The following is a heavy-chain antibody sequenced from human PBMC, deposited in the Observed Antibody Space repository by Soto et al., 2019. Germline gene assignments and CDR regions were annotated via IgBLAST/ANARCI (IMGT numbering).Heavy chain of an antibody. D-gene: IGHD1-7*01. CDR3: ARLNWNYDAFDI. CDR1: GYTFTSYG. Sequence: ASVKVSCKASGYTFTSYGISLVRQAPGQGLEWMGWISAYNGNTNYAQKLQGRVTMTTDTSTSTAYMELRSLRSDDTAVYYCARLNWNYDAFDIWGQGTMVTVSS. V-gene: IGHV1-18*01. J-gene: IGHJ3*02. CDR2: ISAYNGNT.